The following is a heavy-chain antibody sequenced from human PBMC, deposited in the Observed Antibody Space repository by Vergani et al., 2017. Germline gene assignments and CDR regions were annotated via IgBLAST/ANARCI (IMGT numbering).Heavy chain of an antibody. Sequence: QVQLVQSGAEVKKPGASVKVSCKASGYTFTSYGISWVRQAPGQGLEWMGWISAYNGNTNYAQKLQGRVTMTTDTSTSTAYMELSSLRSDDTAVYYCASRDITIFRVVIISGYDGYVMDVWGQGTTVTVSS. CDR1: GYTFTSYG. CDR3: ASRDITIFRVVIISGYDGYVMDV. V-gene: IGHV1-18*01. D-gene: IGHD3-3*01. CDR2: ISAYNGNT. J-gene: IGHJ6*02.